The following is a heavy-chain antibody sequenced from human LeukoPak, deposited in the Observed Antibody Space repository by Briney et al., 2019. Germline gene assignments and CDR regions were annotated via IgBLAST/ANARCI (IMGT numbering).Heavy chain of an antibody. CDR1: GYTFTSYG. Sequence: GASVKVSCKASGYTFTSYGISWVRQAPGQGLEWMGWISAYNGNTNYAQKLQGRVTMTTDTSTSTAYMELRSLRSDDTAVYYCARAGMKTYDFWSGYSVSWFDPWGQGTLVTVSS. D-gene: IGHD3-3*01. CDR2: ISAYNGNT. J-gene: IGHJ5*02. V-gene: IGHV1-18*01. CDR3: ARAGMKTYDFWSGYSVSWFDP.